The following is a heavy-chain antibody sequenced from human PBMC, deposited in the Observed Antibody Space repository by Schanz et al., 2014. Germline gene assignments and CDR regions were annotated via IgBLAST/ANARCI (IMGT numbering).Heavy chain of an antibody. CDR3: ARGGYSSGWYDRDIAHFDY. V-gene: IGHV1-18*01. D-gene: IGHD6-19*01. CDR1: GYTFTSYG. CDR2: ISPYNGNT. Sequence: QVQLVQSWAEVKGPGASVKVSCKASGYTFTSYGISWVRQAPGQGLEWMGWISPYNGNTNYAQKLQGRVTMTTDTSTSTAYMELRSLRSDDTAVYYCARGGYSSGWYDRDIAHFDYWGQGTLATVSS. J-gene: IGHJ4*02.